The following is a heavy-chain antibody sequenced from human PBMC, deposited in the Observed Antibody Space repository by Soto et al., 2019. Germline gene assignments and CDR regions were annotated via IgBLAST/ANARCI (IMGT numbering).Heavy chain of an antibody. CDR3: AIRRGAIVVVPAEHHRGWFDP. CDR2: INHSGST. J-gene: IGHJ5*02. V-gene: IGHV4-34*01. D-gene: IGHD2-2*01. CDR1: GGSFSGYY. Sequence: SETLSLTCAVYGGSFSGYYWSWIRQPPGKGLEWIGEINHSGSTNYNPSLKSRVTISVDTSKNQFSLKLSSVTAADTAVYYCAIRRGAIVVVPAEHHRGWFDPRGQGTLVTVSS.